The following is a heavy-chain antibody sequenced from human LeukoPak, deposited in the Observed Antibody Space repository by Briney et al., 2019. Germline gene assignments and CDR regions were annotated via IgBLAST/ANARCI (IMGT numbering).Heavy chain of an antibody. J-gene: IGHJ4*02. D-gene: IGHD3-22*01. CDR3: ARDDGSYYYDSSGQYHALADY. CDR2: IIPIFGTA. V-gene: IGHV1-69*13. CDR1: GGTFSSYA. Sequence: SVKVSCKASGGTFSSYAISWVRQAPGQGLEWMGGIIPIFGTANYAQKFQGRVTITADESTSTAYMELSSLRSEDTAVYYCARDDGSYYYDSSGQYHALADYWGQGTLVTVSS.